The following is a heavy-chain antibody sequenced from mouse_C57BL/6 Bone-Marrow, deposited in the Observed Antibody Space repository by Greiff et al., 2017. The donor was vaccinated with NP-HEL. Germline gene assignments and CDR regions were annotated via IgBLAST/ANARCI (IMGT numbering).Heavy chain of an antibody. V-gene: IGHV14-4*01. CDR2: IDPENGDT. CDR3: TTGGCSTYAMDY. CDR1: GFNIKDDY. D-gene: IGHD1-1*01. Sequence: EVKLMESGAELVRPGASVKLSCTVSGFNIKDDYMPWVKQRPEQGLEWIGWIDPENGDTEYASKFQGKATITADTSSNTAYLQLSSLTSEDTAVDYCTTGGCSTYAMDYWGQGTSVTVSS. J-gene: IGHJ4*01.